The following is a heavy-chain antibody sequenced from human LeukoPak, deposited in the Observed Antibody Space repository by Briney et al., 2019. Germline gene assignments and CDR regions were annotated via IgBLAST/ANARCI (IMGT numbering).Heavy chain of an antibody. CDR1: GFTFSSYS. D-gene: IGHD5-24*01. Sequence: PGGSLRLSCAASGFTFSSYSMNWVRQAPGKGLEWVSSISSSSSYIYYADSVKGRFTISRDNAKNTLYLQMNSLRAEDTAVFYCAREASDGGYYYYGMDVWGQGTTVTVSS. V-gene: IGHV3-21*04. J-gene: IGHJ6*02. CDR3: AREASDGGYYYYGMDV. CDR2: ISSSSSYI.